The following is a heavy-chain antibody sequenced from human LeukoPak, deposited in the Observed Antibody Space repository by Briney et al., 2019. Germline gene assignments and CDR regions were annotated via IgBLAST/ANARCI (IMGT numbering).Heavy chain of an antibody. D-gene: IGHD2-15*01. V-gene: IGHV1-69*04. CDR1: GGTFSSYA. CDR2: IIPILGIA. CDR3: ARDSGSYCSGGSCPYYSYYGMDV. J-gene: IGHJ6*02. Sequence: ASVKVSCKASGGTFSSYAISWVRQAPGQGLEWMGRIIPILGIANYAQKFQGRVTITADKSTSTAYMELSSLRSEDTAVYYCARDSGSYCSGGSCPYYSYYGMDVWGQGTTVTVSS.